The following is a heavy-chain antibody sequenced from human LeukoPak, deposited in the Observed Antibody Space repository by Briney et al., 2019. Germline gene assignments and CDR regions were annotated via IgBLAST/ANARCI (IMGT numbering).Heavy chain of an antibody. J-gene: IGHJ2*01. CDR3: AREGQSGYSYGYWYFDL. Sequence: SVKISCKTYGGTFSSYDSSWVRQAPGQGLEWMGRIIPILGIANYAQKLQGRVSITTDTSTSTASMELRSLRSDDTAVYDCAREGQSGYSYGYWYFDLWGRGSLVTVSA. CDR1: GGTFSSYD. V-gene: IGHV1-69*04. CDR2: IIPILGIA. D-gene: IGHD5-18*01.